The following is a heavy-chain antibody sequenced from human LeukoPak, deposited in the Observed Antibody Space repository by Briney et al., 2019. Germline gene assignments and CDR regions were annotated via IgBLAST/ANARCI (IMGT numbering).Heavy chain of an antibody. V-gene: IGHV3-30*04. J-gene: IGHJ6*02. CDR2: ISFDGSDQ. Sequence: PGGSLRLSCAASGFTFTNYAMHWVRQGPGKGLDWVAVISFDGSDQYYADSVKGRFTISRDNSQNTVSLHMNSLKTEDTAVYFCARLSRSGATYFYYGMDVWGQGTTVIVTS. D-gene: IGHD3-22*01. CDR1: GFTFTNYA. CDR3: ARLSRSGATYFYYGMDV.